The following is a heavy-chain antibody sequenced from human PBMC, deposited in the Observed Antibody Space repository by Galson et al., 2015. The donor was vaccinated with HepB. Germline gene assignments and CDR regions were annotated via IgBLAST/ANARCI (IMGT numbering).Heavy chain of an antibody. CDR2: IIPKFGTA. V-gene: IGHV1-69*13. CDR1: GGTFSSYT. D-gene: IGHD3-3*01. J-gene: IGHJ4*02. CDR3: ARDRTVFGVVHFDY. Sequence: SVKVSCKASGGTFSSYTINWVRQAPGQGLEWMGGIIPKFGTADYAQNFQGRVTITADESPSTVYMELSSLRSEDSAVYYCARDRTVFGVVHFDYWGQGTLVTVSS.